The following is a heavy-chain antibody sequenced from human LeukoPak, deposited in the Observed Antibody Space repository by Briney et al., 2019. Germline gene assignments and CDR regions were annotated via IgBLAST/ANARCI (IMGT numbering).Heavy chain of an antibody. CDR3: ARQTGSGLFILP. CDR2: IYYSGNT. D-gene: IGHD3/OR15-3a*01. CDR1: GVSISSSNSY. V-gene: IGHV4-39*01. J-gene: IGHJ4*02. Sequence: PSETLSLTCTVSGVSISSSNSYWGWIRQPPGKGLESIGSIYYSGNTYYNASLKRQVSISIDTSKNQFSLKVTSVTAAGTAVYYCARQTGSGLFILPGGQGTLVTVSS.